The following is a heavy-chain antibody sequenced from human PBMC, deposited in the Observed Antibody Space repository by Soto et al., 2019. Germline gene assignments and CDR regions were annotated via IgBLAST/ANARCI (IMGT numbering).Heavy chain of an antibody. CDR1: GYTFSNYW. D-gene: IGHD3-3*01. CDR3: AKHISRDFDFWSGLYYYAMDV. Sequence: GESLKISCKGSGYTFSNYWIGWVRQMPGKGLDWLGIIYPGDSDTRYNPSFQGQVTISTDNSIDTAYLQWNSLKASDTAIYYCAKHISRDFDFWSGLYYYAMDVWGRGTTVTVSS. V-gene: IGHV5-51*01. CDR2: IYPGDSDT. J-gene: IGHJ6*02.